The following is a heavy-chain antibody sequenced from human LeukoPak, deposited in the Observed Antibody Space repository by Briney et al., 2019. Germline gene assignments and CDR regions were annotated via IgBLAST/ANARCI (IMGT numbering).Heavy chain of an antibody. V-gene: IGHV4-34*01. Sequence: SETLSLTCAVYGGSFSGYYWSWIRRPPGKGLEWIGEINHSGSTNYDPSLKSRVTISVDTSKNQFSLKLSSVTAADTAVYFCASCPIVVPAAEYYYYGMDVWGQGTTVTVSS. CDR1: GGSFSGYY. CDR3: ASCPIVVPAAEYYYYGMDV. D-gene: IGHD2-2*01. CDR2: INHSGST. J-gene: IGHJ6*02.